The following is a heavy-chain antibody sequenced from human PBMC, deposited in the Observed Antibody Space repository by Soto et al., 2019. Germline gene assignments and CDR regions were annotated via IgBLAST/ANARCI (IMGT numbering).Heavy chain of an antibody. J-gene: IGHJ6*02. Sequence: QAQLQTSGPGLVKPSETLSLTCTVSSVSINSFTNHYCSWSRQPPGKGLEWVGYISKSGFTRYDPSLRSRVTLSVDTSKNQFSLKLSSVTAADTALYFCATQGFGKLHGLVDVWGQGTTVTVSS. CDR2: ISKSGFT. CDR1: SVSINSFTNHY. V-gene: IGHV4-59*08. D-gene: IGHD3-10*01. CDR3: ATQGFGKLHGLVDV.